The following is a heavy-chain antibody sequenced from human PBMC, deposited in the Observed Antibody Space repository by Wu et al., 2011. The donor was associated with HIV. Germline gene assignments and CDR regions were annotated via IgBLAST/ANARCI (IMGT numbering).Heavy chain of an antibody. CDR1: GGNFRNYV. D-gene: IGHD6-13*01. CDR2: IITMFGTA. V-gene: IGHV1-69*01. J-gene: IGHJ3*02. Sequence: QVQLVQSGAEVKKPGSSVKVSCKASGGNFRNYVISWVRQAPGQGLEWMGGIITMFGTANYAQNFQGRVTITTDVSTSTAYMELSRLTSEDTAVYYCARNTDSSSWYSAFDIWGQGTMVTVSS. CDR3: ARNTDSSSWYSAFDI.